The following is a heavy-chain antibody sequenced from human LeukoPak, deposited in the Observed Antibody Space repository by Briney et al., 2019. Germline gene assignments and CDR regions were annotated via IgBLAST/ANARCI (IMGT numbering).Heavy chain of an antibody. D-gene: IGHD3-3*01. CDR1: GGTFSSYA. Sequence: LWASVKVSCKASGGTFSSYAISWVRQAPGQGLEWMGRIIPILGIANYAQKFQGRVTITADKSTSTAYMELSSLRSEDTAVYYCARDSTIFGVVIRYWGQGTLVTVSS. CDR3: ARDSTIFGVVIRY. V-gene: IGHV1-69*04. J-gene: IGHJ4*02. CDR2: IIPILGIA.